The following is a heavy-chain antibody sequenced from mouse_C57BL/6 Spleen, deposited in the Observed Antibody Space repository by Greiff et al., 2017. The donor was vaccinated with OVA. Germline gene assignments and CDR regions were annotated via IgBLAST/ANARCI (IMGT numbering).Heavy chain of an antibody. J-gene: IGHJ1*03. CDR1: GYAFSSYW. V-gene: IGHV1-80*01. CDR3: ARSAYYDFDEGYFDV. D-gene: IGHD2-4*01. CDR2: IYPGDGDT. Sequence: VQLQQSGAELVKPGASVKISCKASGYAFSSYWMNWVKQRPGKGLEWIGQIYPGDGDTNYNGKFKGKATLTADKSSSTAYMQLSSLTSEDSAVYFCARSAYYDFDEGYFDVWGTGTTVTVSS.